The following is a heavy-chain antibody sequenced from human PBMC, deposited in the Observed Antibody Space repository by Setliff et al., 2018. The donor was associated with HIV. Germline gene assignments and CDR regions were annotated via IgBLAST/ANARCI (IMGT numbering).Heavy chain of an antibody. CDR3: ARQPTDTSGYNNWFDS. CDR2: IHYTGTT. CDR1: GDSIKGPW. V-gene: IGHV4-59*11. J-gene: IGHJ5*01. D-gene: IGHD3-3*01. Sequence: SETLSLTCTVSGDSIKGPWWWSWIRQSPGKGLEWTGNIHYTGTTHYNPSLKSRVTMSVDTSKNHVSLKLSSVTAADTAMYYCARQPTDTSGYNNWFDSWGQGTLVTVSS.